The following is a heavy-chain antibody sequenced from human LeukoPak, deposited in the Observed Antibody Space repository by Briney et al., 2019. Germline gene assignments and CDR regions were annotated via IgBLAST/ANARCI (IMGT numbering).Heavy chain of an antibody. D-gene: IGHD6-13*01. CDR2: ISSAGTT. V-gene: IGHV3-66*01. Sequence: PGGSLRLSCAASGFTVSCSYMSWVRQAPGKGLEWVSIISSAGTTYYADSVKGRFTISRDNSKNTVYLQVNGLRDEDTAVYYCARDLEAANTYYFDYWGQGTMVTVSS. J-gene: IGHJ4*02. CDR1: GFTVSCSY. CDR3: ARDLEAANTYYFDY.